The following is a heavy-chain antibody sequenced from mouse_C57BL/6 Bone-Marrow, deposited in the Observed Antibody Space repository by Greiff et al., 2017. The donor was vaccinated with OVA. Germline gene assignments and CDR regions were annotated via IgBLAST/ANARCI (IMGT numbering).Heavy chain of an antibody. CDR1: GYTFTSYG. CDR2: IYPRSGNT. Sequence: VQLQQSGAELARPGASVKLSCKASGYTFTSYGISWVKQRTGKGLEWIGEIYPRSGNTYYNEKFKGKATLTADKSSSTAYMELRSLTSEDSAVYFCARSGGWLPYYFDYWGQGTTLTVSS. D-gene: IGHD2-3*01. CDR3: ARSGGWLPYYFDY. J-gene: IGHJ2*01. V-gene: IGHV1-81*01.